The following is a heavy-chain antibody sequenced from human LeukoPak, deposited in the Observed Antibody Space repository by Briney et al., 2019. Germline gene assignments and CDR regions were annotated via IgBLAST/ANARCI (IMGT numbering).Heavy chain of an antibody. D-gene: IGHD6-19*01. CDR1: GFIFSSYG. J-gene: IGHJ4*02. Sequence: PGGSLRLSCAASGFIFSSYGMPWVRQAPGKGLEWVAVISYDGSNKYYADSVKGRFTISRDNSKNTLYLQMNSLRAEDTAVYYCAKLIAVAGTEDYWGQGTLVTVSS. CDR3: AKLIAVAGTEDY. CDR2: ISYDGSNK. V-gene: IGHV3-30*18.